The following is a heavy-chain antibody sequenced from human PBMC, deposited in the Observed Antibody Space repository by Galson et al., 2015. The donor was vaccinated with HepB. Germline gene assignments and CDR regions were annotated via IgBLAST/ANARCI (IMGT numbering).Heavy chain of an antibody. D-gene: IGHD3-22*01. V-gene: IGHV3-48*01. J-gene: IGHJ4*02. CDR3: ARAGPYSSGDY. Sequence: SLRLSCAASGFTFSSYSMNWVRQAPGKGLEWVSYISSSSSTIYYADSVKGRFTISRDNAKNSLYLQMNSLRAEDTAVYYCARAGPYSSGDYWGQGTLVTVSS. CDR1: GFTFSSYS. CDR2: ISSSSSTI.